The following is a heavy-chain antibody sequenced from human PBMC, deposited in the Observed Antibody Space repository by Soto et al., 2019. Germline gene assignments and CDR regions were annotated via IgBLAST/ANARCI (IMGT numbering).Heavy chain of an antibody. D-gene: IGHD3-3*01. CDR2: IWYDGSNK. J-gene: IGHJ3*01. Sequence: GGSLRLSCAASGVTFGSYGMHWVGQGPGKGLEWVAVIWYDGSNKYYADSVKGRFTISRDNSKNTLYLQMNSLRAEDTAVYYCACFLEMATLFSAFVFWGQGTWVTVSS. CDR3: ACFLEMATLFSAFVF. CDR1: GVTFGSYG. V-gene: IGHV3-33*01.